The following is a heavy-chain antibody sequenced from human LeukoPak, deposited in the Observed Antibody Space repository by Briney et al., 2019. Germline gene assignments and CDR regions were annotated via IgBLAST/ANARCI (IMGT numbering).Heavy chain of an antibody. CDR1: GFKLYW. Sequence: GGSLRLSCAASGFKLYWMHWVRQVPGKRPVWVSRINDDGSDTIYADSVRGRFTISRDDAKNTVYLQMNNLRAEDTAVYYCVRGGPSTWSWGQGTLVTVSS. V-gene: IGHV3-74*01. D-gene: IGHD2-15*01. CDR2: INDDGSDT. J-gene: IGHJ5*02. CDR3: VRGGPSTWS.